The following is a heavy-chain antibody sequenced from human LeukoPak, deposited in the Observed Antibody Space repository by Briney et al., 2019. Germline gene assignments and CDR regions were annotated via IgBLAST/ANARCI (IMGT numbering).Heavy chain of an antibody. Sequence: ASVKVSCKASGYTFTSYGISWVRQAPGQGLEWMGWISAYNGNTNYAQKLQGRVTMTTDTSTSTAYMELRSLRSDDTAVYYCARVVYDFWSGYYIDYWGQGTLVPVSS. CDR2: ISAYNGNT. V-gene: IGHV1-18*04. CDR3: ARVVYDFWSGYYIDY. J-gene: IGHJ4*02. CDR1: GYTFTSYG. D-gene: IGHD3-3*01.